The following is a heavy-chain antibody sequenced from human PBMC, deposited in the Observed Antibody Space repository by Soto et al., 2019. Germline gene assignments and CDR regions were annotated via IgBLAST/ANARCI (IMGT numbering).Heavy chain of an antibody. V-gene: IGHV3-21*01. CDR3: VRVLRTPYSSSWPEGYYYYYGMDV. CDR2: ISSSSSYI. CDR1: GFTFSSYS. J-gene: IGHJ6*02. D-gene: IGHD6-13*01. Sequence: GGSLRLSCAASGFTFSSYSMNWVRQAPGKGLEWVSSISSSSSYIYYADSVKGRFTISRDNAKNLLYLQMNCLRSVDTAVYYCVRVLRTPYSSSWPEGYYYYYGMDVWGQGTTVTVSS.